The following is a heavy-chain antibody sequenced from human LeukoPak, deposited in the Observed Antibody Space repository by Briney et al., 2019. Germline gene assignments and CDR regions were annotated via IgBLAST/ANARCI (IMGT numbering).Heavy chain of an antibody. CDR2: IHTSGST. Sequence: SETLSLTCTVSGGSISSYYWSWIRQPAGKGLEWIGRIHTSGSTNYNPSLKSRVTMSVDTSKKQFSLKVTSVTAADTAVYYCARVPTYIGGYYYYGMDVWGQGTTVTVSS. V-gene: IGHV4-4*07. CDR1: GGSISSYY. D-gene: IGHD5-12*01. CDR3: ARVPTYIGGYYYYGMDV. J-gene: IGHJ6*02.